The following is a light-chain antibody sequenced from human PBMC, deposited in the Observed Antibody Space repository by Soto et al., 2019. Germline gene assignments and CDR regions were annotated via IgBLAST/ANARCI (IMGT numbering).Light chain of an antibody. CDR3: SSYTSSSTYV. CDR2: DVS. Sequence: QAVVTQPASVSGSPGQSITISCTGTSSDVGAYNYVSWFRQYPGKAPKLMIYDVSHRPSGVSNRFSGSKSVNTASLTISGLQAEDEADYYCSSYTSSSTYVFGTGTKVTVL. V-gene: IGLV2-14*01. J-gene: IGLJ1*01. CDR1: SSDVGAYNY.